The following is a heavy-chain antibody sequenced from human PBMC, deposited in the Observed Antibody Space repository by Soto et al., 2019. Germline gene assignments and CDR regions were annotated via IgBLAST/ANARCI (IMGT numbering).Heavy chain of an antibody. D-gene: IGHD3-22*01. J-gene: IGHJ5*02. CDR2: ISYSGST. Sequence: QVQLQESGPGLVKPSETLSLTCTVSGGSISDYSWSWIRQPPGKGLEWIGYISYSGSTTYNPSLKSRVTRSVDTSKHHFSLKLGSGPAADTAVYYCASRRGSVSSGFNWFDPWGQGTVVTVSS. CDR3: ASRRGSVSSGFNWFDP. CDR1: GGSISDYS. V-gene: IGHV4-59*01.